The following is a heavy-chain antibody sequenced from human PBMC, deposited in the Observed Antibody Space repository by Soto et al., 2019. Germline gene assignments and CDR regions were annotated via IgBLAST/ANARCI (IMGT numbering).Heavy chain of an antibody. Sequence: QVQLQQWGAGLLKPSETLSLTCAVYGGSFSGYYWSWIRQPPGKGLEWIGEINHSGSTNYNPSLKCRVTISVDTSKNQFSLKLSSVTAADTAVYYCAIGGIVVVPARGWFDPWGQGTLVTVSS. V-gene: IGHV4-34*01. CDR1: GGSFSGYY. CDR3: AIGGIVVVPARGWFDP. CDR2: INHSGST. D-gene: IGHD2-2*01. J-gene: IGHJ5*02.